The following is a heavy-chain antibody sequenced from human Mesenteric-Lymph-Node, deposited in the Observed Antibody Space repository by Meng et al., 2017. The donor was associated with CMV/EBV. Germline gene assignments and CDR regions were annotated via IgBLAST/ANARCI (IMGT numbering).Heavy chain of an antibody. Sequence: AVYGWYFSGYYWSWIRQPPGKGLEWIGEIHHSGSTHYNPSLKSRVTISVDTSKNQFSLKLSSVTAADTAVYYCARGGAYNFGFGLDLWGQGTLVTVSS. CDR3: ARGGAYNFGFGLDL. J-gene: IGHJ5*02. V-gene: IGHV4-34*01. D-gene: IGHD3-10*01. CDR1: GWYFSGYY. CDR2: IHHSGST.